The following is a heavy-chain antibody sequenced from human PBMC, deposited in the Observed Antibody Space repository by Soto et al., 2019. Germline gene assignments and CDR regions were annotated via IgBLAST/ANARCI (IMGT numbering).Heavy chain of an antibody. V-gene: IGHV4-59*06. CDR3: AREDYYDSSGYSWFDP. CDR1: GGSISRYY. CDR2: IYYSGST. J-gene: IGHJ5*02. D-gene: IGHD3-22*01. Sequence: PSETLSLTCTVSGGSISRYYWSWIRQPPGKGLEWIGYIYYSGSTYYNPSLKSRVTISVDTSKNQFSLKLSSVTAADTAVYYCAREDYYDSSGYSWFDPWGQGTLVTVSS.